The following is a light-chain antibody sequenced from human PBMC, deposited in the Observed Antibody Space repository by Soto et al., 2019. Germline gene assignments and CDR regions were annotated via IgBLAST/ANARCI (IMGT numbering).Light chain of an antibody. CDR1: QSVSSN. CDR2: GAS. V-gene: IGKV3-15*01. Sequence: EIVMTQSPATLSVSPGERATLSCRASQSVSSNLAWYQQKPGQAPRLLIYGASTRATGIPARFSGSGSGTESTLTISSLRSEDFAVYYCQQYNNWPLYTFGQGTKLEIK. CDR3: QQYNNWPLYT. J-gene: IGKJ2*01.